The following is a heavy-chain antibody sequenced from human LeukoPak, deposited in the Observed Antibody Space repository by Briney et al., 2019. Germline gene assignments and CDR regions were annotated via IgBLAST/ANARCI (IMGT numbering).Heavy chain of an antibody. J-gene: IGHJ5*02. D-gene: IGHD3-22*01. CDR1: GGTFAKYF. CDR3: ARESVQHCALTTCYKEYDP. Sequence: ASVKVSCKSSGGTFAKYFFIWVRQAPGQGLEWMGRILPQAGFANYAQKFQDRASITADQSTNTVYMEIRSLRPDDTAVYYCARESVQHCALTTCYKEYDPWGQGTLVTVSS. CDR2: ILPQAGFA. V-gene: IGHV1-69*04.